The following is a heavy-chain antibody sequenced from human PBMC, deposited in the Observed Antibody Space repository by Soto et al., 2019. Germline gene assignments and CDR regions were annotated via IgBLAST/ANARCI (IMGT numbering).Heavy chain of an antibody. J-gene: IGHJ1*01. CDR3: AAGDSSGYYGG. D-gene: IGHD3-22*01. CDR1: GFTFTSYS. Sequence: SVKVSCKASGFTFTSYSVQWVRQARGQRLEWIGWITVGTGNTNYAQKFQERVTITRDMSTSTAYMELSNLRSEDTAVYYCAAGDSSGYYGGWGQGTQVTVSS. CDR2: ITVGTGNT. V-gene: IGHV1-58*01.